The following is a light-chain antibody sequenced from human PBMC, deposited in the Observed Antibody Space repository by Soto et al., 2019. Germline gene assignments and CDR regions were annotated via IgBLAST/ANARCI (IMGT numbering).Light chain of an antibody. Sequence: ENVLTQSPGTLSLSPGERATLSCRASQNVISSYLAWYQQKPGQAPSLLVYATSSRAAGIPDRFSGSGSGTDFTLTISRLEPEDFAVYYCQQYDSSHLTFGGGIKVEIK. V-gene: IGKV3-20*01. CDR1: QNVISSY. J-gene: IGKJ4*01. CDR3: QQYDSSHLT. CDR2: ATS.